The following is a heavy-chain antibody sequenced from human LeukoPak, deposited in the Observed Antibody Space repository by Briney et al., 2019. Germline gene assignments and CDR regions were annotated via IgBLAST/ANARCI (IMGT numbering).Heavy chain of an antibody. Sequence: PSQTLSLTCSVSGGSITSGGYYWSWIRQHPGRGLEWIGYISYSGTTNYNPSLKSRVTISVDTSKNQFSLKLSSVTAADTAVYYCARVNTAMGMDDAFDIWGQGTMVTVSS. J-gene: IGHJ3*02. D-gene: IGHD5-18*01. CDR2: ISYSGTT. CDR3: ARVNTAMGMDDAFDI. CDR1: GGSITSGGYY. V-gene: IGHV4-31*03.